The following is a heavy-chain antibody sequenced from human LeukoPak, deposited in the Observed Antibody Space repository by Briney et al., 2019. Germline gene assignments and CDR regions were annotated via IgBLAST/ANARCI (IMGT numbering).Heavy chain of an antibody. D-gene: IGHD3-22*01. J-gene: IGHJ4*02. CDR2: ISGSGGST. CDR1: GFTFSSYE. Sequence: GGSLRLSCAASGFTFSSYEMNWVRQAPGKGLEWVSAISGSGGSTYYADSVKGRFTISRDNSKNTLYLQMNSLRAEDTAVYYCARVDYDSSGYYSALDYWGQGTLVTVSS. V-gene: IGHV3-23*01. CDR3: ARVDYDSSGYYSALDY.